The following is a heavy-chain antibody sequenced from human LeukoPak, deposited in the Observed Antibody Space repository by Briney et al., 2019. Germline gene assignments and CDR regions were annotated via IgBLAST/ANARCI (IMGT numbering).Heavy chain of an antibody. J-gene: IGHJ4*02. CDR1: GFPFSDYG. Sequence: GGSLRLSCAASGFPFSDYGMHWVRQAPGKGLEWVAFIRYDGNNKYYADSVKGRFTISRDNSKNTLYLQMNSLRAEDTAVYYCASGYSYGSLVYWGQGTLVTVSS. CDR3: ASGYSYGSLVY. V-gene: IGHV3-30*02. CDR2: IRYDGNNK. D-gene: IGHD5-18*01.